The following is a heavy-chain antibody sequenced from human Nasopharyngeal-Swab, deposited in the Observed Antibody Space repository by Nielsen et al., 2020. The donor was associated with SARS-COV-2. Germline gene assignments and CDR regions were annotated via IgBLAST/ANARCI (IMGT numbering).Heavy chain of an antibody. Sequence: GGSLRLSCSVSEFPFSDYVMNWVRQAPGKGQEWVSSISSTNNFIFYADSVKGRFTISRDNTKNSLYLQMNTLRVAETAVYYCARGFRRGSYYDNIGADSWGQGTLVTVSS. CDR1: EFPFSDYV. D-gene: IGHD3-22*01. J-gene: IGHJ4*02. CDR2: ISSTNNFI. V-gene: IGHV3-21*01. CDR3: ARGFRRGSYYDNIGADS.